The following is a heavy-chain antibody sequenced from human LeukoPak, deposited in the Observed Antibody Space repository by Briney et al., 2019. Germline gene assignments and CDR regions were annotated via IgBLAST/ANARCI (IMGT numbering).Heavy chain of an antibody. D-gene: IGHD3-10*01. CDR3: ARDGSVRGAPLLSY. CDR1: GFTFSSYD. CDR2: IRYDGSTK. V-gene: IGHV3-30*02. Sequence: GGSLRLSCAASGFTFSSYDMHWVRQAPGKGLEWVAFIRYDGSTKYYGDSVKGRFTISRDNSKNTLYLQMNSLRAEHTAVYYCARDGSVRGAPLLSYWGQGTLVTVSS. J-gene: IGHJ4*02.